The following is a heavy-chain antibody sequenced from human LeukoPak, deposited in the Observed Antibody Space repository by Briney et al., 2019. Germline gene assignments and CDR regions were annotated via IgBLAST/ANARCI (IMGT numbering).Heavy chain of an antibody. CDR2: IKSKTDGGTT. V-gene: IGHV3-15*01. D-gene: IGHD1-26*01. CDR3: TTAVRATTFIDY. CDR1: GFTFSNAR. Sequence: GGSLRLSCAASGFTFSNARMSWVRQAPGKGLEWVGRIKSKTDGGTTDYAAPVKGRFTISRDDSKDTLFLQMNSLKTEDTAVYYCTTAVRATTFIDYWGQGTLVTVSS. J-gene: IGHJ4*02.